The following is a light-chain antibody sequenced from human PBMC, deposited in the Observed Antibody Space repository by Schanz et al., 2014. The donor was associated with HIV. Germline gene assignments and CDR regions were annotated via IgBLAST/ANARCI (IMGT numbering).Light chain of an antibody. Sequence: QSVLTQPPSASGTPGQRVTISCSGSSSNIQSNTENWYQQLPGTAPKLLIYANDMRPSGVPDRFSGSGSGTSASLAISGLQSEDEADYYCAAWDDSLKGWVFGGGTKLTVL. CDR1: SSNIQSNT. CDR3: AAWDDSLKGWV. V-gene: IGLV1-44*01. CDR2: AND. J-gene: IGLJ3*02.